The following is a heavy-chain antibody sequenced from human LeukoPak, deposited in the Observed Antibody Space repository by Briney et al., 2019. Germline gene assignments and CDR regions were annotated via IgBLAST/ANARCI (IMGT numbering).Heavy chain of an antibody. V-gene: IGHV4-4*02. CDR1: GGSISDTNW. Sequence: PSGSLSLTCGVSGGSISDTNWWTWFRQPPGKGLEWIGEVNLQGSTNYNPSLKSRVAISVDKSENHISLKLTSVTAADTAVYYCAREGGPYRPLDYSGQGTLVTVAS. J-gene: IGHJ4*02. CDR2: VNLQGST. CDR3: AREGGPYRPLDY.